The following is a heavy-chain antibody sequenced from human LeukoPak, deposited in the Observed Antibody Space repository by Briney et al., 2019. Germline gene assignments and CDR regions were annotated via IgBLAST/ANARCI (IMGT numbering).Heavy chain of an antibody. D-gene: IGHD2-2*01. V-gene: IGHV1-69*13. CDR1: GGTFSSYA. CDR2: IIPIFGTA. J-gene: IGHJ6*02. CDR3: ARDRATGIVVVPAAADGGMDV. Sequence: SVKVSCKASGGTFSSYAISWVRQAPGHGLEWMGGIIPIFGTANYAQKFQGRVTITADESTSTAYMELSSLRSEDTAVYYCARDRATGIVVVPAAADGGMDVWGQGTTVTVSS.